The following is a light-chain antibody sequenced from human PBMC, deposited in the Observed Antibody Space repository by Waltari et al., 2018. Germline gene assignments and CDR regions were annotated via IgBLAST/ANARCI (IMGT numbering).Light chain of an antibody. CDR3: QSYDSSLSGFYV. CDR1: SSNIGAGYD. Sequence: QSVLTQPPSVSGAPGQRVTISCTGSSSNIGAGYDVHWYQKLPGTAPKHLIYDNTNRPSGVPDRFSGSKSGTSASLAITGLQAEDEADYYCQSYDSSLSGFYVFGTGTRVTVL. CDR2: DNT. J-gene: IGLJ1*01. V-gene: IGLV1-40*01.